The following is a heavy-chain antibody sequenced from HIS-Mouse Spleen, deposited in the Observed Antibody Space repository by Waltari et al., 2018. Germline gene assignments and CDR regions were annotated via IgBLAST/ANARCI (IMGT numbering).Heavy chain of an antibody. CDR2: ISKDGSNN. V-gene: IGHV3-30*18. Sequence: QVQLVESGGGVVQPGRSLRLSCAASGFTFSSYGMHWVRQAPGKGLEWVAVISKDGSNNCYAHSVKGRFTISRDNSKNTLYLQMNSLRAEDTAVYYCAKDLYYDFWSGYYTVDYWGQGTLVTVSS. D-gene: IGHD3-3*01. CDR1: GFTFSSYG. CDR3: AKDLYYDFWSGYYTVDY. J-gene: IGHJ4*02.